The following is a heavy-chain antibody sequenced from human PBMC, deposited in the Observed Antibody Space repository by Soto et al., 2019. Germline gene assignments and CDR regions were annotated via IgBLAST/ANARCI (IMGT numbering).Heavy chain of an antibody. Sequence: RASVKVSCKASGYTFTSYYMHWVRQAPGQGLEWMGIINPSGGSTSYAQKFQGRVTMTRDTSTSTVYMELSSLRSEDTAGYYCARDQYGGLYKYYYGMDVWGQGTTVTVSS. CDR1: GYTFTSYY. V-gene: IGHV1-46*01. CDR3: ARDQYGGLYKYYYGMDV. J-gene: IGHJ6*02. CDR2: INPSGGST. D-gene: IGHD3-16*01.